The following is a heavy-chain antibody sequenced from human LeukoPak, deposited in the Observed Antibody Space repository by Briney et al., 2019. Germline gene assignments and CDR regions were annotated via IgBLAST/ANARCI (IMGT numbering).Heavy chain of an antibody. J-gene: IGHJ6*03. V-gene: IGHV3-74*01. CDR3: ARAGSSGLIYYYYYMDV. Sequence: PGGSLRLSCAASGFTFSSYWMHWVRQAPGKGLVWVSRINSDGSSTSYADSVKGRFTISRDNAKNTLYLQMNSLRAEDTAVYYCARAGSSGLIYYYYYMDVWGKGTTVTVSS. D-gene: IGHD6-19*01. CDR2: INSDGSST. CDR1: GFTFSSYW.